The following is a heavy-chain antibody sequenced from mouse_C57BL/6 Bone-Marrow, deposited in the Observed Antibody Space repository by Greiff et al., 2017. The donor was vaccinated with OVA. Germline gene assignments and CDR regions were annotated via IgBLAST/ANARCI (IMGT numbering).Heavy chain of an antibody. J-gene: IGHJ2*01. CDR1: GYTFTSYW. Sequence: VQLQQPGAELVMPGASVKLSCKASGYTFTSYWMHWVKQRPGQGLEWIGEIDPSDSYTNYNQKFKGKSTLTVDKSSSTAYMQLSSLTSEDSAVYYCARSGATVVDCDDWGQGTTLTVSS. D-gene: IGHD1-1*01. CDR2: IDPSDSYT. V-gene: IGHV1-69*01. CDR3: ARSGATVVDCDD.